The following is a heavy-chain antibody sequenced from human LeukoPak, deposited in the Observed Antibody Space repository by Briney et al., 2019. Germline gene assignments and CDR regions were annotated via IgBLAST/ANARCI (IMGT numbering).Heavy chain of an antibody. J-gene: IGHJ4*02. CDR2: INGRGSST. CDR3: AKEYDSGGYGANFDY. CDR1: EFSFSRYA. D-gene: IGHD3-10*01. V-gene: IGHV3-23*01. Sequence: PGGSLRLSCAASEFSFSRYAMIWVRQAPGKGLEWVSFINGRGSSTYYGDSVKGRFTISRDNSRNTMYLQMDSLRAEDTAVYYCAKEYDSGGYGANFDYWGQGTLVTVSS.